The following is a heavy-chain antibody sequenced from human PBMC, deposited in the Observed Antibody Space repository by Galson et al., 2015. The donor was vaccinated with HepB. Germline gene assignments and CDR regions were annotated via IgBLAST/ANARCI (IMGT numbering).Heavy chain of an antibody. CDR2: IKQDGSEK. V-gene: IGHV3-7*05. CDR1: GFTFSKYW. J-gene: IGHJ4*02. Sequence: SLRLSCAASGFTFSKYWMSWVRQAPGKGLEWVANIKQDGSEKSYVDSVRGRFTISRDNAKNSLYLQMSSLRAEDTAVYYCATVLGVTTFDYWGQGTLVTVSS. D-gene: IGHD4-17*01. CDR3: ATVLGVTTFDY.